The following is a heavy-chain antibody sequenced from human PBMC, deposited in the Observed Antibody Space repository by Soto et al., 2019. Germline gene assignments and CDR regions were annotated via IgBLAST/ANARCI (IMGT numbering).Heavy chain of an antibody. CDR1: GFTFSSNW. CDR3: ARDLPGG. V-gene: IGHV3-74*01. CDR2: INTDGSRT. J-gene: IGHJ3*01. Sequence: EVQLVESGGGLVQPGGSLRLSCAASGFTFSSNWMHWVRQAPGKGLQWVSRINTDGSRTSYADSVKGRFTISRDNTKNTLYLPMNSLRAEDTAVYYCARDLPGGWGQGTMVTVSS.